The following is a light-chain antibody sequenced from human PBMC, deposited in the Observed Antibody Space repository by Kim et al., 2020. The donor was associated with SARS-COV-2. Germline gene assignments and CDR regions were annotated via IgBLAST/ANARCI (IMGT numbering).Light chain of an antibody. Sequence: RATINCRSSQSVLYSSNNKNYLAWYQQKPGQPPKFLIYWATTRDSGVPDRFSGSGSGTDFTLTISSLEAEDVAVYYCQQYYSTPPTFGQGTKLEI. V-gene: IGKV4-1*01. CDR1: QSVLYSSNNKNY. J-gene: IGKJ2*01. CDR2: WAT. CDR3: QQYYSTPPT.